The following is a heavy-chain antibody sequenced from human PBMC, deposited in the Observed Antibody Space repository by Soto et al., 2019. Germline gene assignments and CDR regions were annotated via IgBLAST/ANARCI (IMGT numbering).Heavy chain of an antibody. J-gene: IGHJ4*02. CDR1: GFTFSDYA. CDR2: VSHDGRNT. V-gene: IGHV3-30*18. Sequence: VQLVESGGGVVQPGRSLRLSCAASGFTFSDYAMHWVRQAPGKGLEWVAVVSHDGRNTHYADSVKGRFTISRDSSKNTVSLEMTSVGADDTAVYYCAKGGRQWLVTSDFNHCGQGALVPVSS. CDR3: AKGGRQWLVTSDFNH. D-gene: IGHD6-19*01.